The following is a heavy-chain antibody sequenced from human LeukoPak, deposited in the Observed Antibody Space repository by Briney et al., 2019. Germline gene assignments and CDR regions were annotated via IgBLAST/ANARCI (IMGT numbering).Heavy chain of an antibody. CDR1: GGSISSYY. J-gene: IGHJ4*02. CDR3: ARGTTVNPRFFDY. V-gene: IGHV4-59*01. CDR2: IYHSGST. Sequence: SQTLSLTCTVSGGSISSYYWSWIRQPPGKGLEWIGYIYHSGSTNYNPSLKSRVTISVDTSKNQFSLKLSSVTAADTAVYYCARGTTVNPRFFDYWGQGTLVTVSS. D-gene: IGHD4-11*01.